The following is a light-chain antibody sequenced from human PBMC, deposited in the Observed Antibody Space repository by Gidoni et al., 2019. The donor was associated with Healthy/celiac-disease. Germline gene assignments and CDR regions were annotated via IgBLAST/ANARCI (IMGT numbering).Light chain of an antibody. J-gene: IGKJ1*01. CDR3: QQYGSSPRT. CDR2: GAS. V-gene: IGKV3-20*01. CDR1: KSVSSSY. Sequence: VLTQSPGTLSLSPGESATLSCRASKSVSSSYLAWYQQKPGQAPRLLIYGASSRATGIPDRFSGSGSGTDFTLTISRLEPEDFAVYYCQQYGSSPRTFGQGTKVEIK.